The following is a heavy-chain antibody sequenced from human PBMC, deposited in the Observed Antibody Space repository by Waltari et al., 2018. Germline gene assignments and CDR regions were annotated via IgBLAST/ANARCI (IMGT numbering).Heavy chain of an antibody. CDR1: GYTFTGYS. Sequence: QVQLVQSGAEVKKPGDSVKVSCKASGYTFTGYSVPWVRQAPGQGLEWMGRISPNSGGTDFAQKFQDRVTMSRDTSISTAYMELSRLRFDDTAVYYCARDHNWGSDYWGQGTLVTVSS. CDR2: ISPNSGGT. V-gene: IGHV1-2*06. CDR3: ARDHNWGSDY. J-gene: IGHJ4*02. D-gene: IGHD1-1*01.